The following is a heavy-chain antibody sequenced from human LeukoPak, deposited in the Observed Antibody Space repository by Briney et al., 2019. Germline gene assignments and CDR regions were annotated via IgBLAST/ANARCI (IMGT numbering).Heavy chain of an antibody. CDR2: ISSSSSYI. Sequence: GGSLRLSCAASGFTFSSYSMNWVRQAPGKGLEWVSSISSSSSYIYYADSVKGRFTISRDNAKNSLYLQMNSLRAEDTAVYYCARGTGVPNWFDPWGQGTLVTVSS. CDR1: GFTFSSYS. J-gene: IGHJ5*02. V-gene: IGHV3-21*01. CDR3: ARGTGVPNWFDP. D-gene: IGHD3-10*01.